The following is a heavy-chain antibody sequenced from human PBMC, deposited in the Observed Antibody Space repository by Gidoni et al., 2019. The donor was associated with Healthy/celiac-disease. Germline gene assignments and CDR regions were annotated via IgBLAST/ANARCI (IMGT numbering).Heavy chain of an antibody. CDR1: CGSLSRGGYY. V-gene: IGHV4-31*03. D-gene: IGHD3-22*01. J-gene: IGHJ4*02. CDR3: ARAYDSSGYYGVGPFDY. CDR2: IYYSGST. Sequence: QVQLQESGPGLVKPSQTLSLTCTVSCGSLSRGGYYWSWIRQHPGTGLEWIGYIYYSGSTYYNPSLKSRVTISVDTSKNQFSLKLSSVTAADTAVYYCARAYDSSGYYGVGPFDYWGQGTLVTVSS.